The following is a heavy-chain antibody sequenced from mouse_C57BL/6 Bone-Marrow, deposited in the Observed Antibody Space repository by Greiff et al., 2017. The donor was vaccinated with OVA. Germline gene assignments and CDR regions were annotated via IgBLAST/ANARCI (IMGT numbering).Heavy chain of an antibody. D-gene: IGHD6-2*01. CDR3: AREGLSLYYFDY. J-gene: IGHJ2*01. CDR2: ISNGGGST. V-gene: IGHV5-12*01. CDR1: GFTFSDYY. Sequence: EVQVVEPGGGLVQPGGSLKLSCAASGFTFSDYYMYWVSQTPEKRLEWVAYISNGGGSTYYPDTVKGRSTLSRDNAKNTLYLQMSRLRSEDTAMYYCAREGLSLYYFDYWGQGTTLTVSS.